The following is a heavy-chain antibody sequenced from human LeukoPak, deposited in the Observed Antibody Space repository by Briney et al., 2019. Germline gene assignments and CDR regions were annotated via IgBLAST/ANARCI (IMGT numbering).Heavy chain of an antibody. CDR1: GGSISSRDSY. CDR3: ARQDYSSSWYSLHFDY. CDR2: IYCGGDT. J-gene: IGHJ4*02. V-gene: IGHV4-39*01. Sequence: SETLSLTCTISGGSISSRDSYWGWIRQPPGKGLEWIGSIYCGGDTYYNPSLQSRVAISVDTSKNQFSLKLSSVTAADTAVYYCARQDYSSSWYSLHFDYWGQGALVTVSS. D-gene: IGHD6-13*01.